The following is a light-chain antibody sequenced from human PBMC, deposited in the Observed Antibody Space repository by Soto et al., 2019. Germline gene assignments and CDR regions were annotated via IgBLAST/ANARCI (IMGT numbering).Light chain of an antibody. Sequence: QSALTQPASVSGSPGQAITISCSGTWRDVRSYNYVAWYQQFPGKTPKILIYGVSNRPSGVSSRFSGSKSGNTASLTISGLQAEDEADYYCISYTGSSTSYVFGSGTKLTVL. V-gene: IGLV2-14*01. CDR3: ISYTGSSTSYV. CDR2: GVS. CDR1: WRDVRSYNY. J-gene: IGLJ1*01.